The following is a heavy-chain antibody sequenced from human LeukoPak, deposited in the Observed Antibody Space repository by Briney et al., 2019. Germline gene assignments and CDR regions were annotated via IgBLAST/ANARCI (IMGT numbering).Heavy chain of an antibody. V-gene: IGHV3-30*02. CDR2: IRCDGSNI. D-gene: IGHD4-17*01. Sequence: GESLRLSCAASGFTFSSYGMHGVRQAPVKGGEGVAFIRCDGSNIYYAHSVKGRFTISRDNSKNTVSLQMNSLRAEDTALYYCARVYGYGERKYWYFDLWGRGTLVTVSS. CDR1: GFTFSSYG. CDR3: ARVYGYGERKYWYFDL. J-gene: IGHJ2*01.